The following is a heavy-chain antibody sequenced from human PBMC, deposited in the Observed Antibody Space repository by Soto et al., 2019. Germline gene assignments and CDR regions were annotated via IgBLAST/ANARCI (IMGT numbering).Heavy chain of an antibody. CDR3: ARDLAVAGPFDY. V-gene: IGHV1-18*01. J-gene: IGHJ4*02. D-gene: IGHD6-19*01. Sequence: ASVKVSCKAVRYIFTNYGVSWARQAPGQGLEWMGWITTYNGNTEYAQKFQGRVTMTTDASTSTVYMELGSLRSDDTAIYYCARDLAVAGPFDYWGQGTLVTVS. CDR1: RYIFTNYG. CDR2: ITTYNGNT.